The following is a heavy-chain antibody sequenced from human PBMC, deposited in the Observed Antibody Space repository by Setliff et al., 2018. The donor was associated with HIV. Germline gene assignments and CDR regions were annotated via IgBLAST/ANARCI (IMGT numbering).Heavy chain of an antibody. CDR1: DSGTYY. D-gene: IGHD4-17*01. CDR3: ARAAAGNTGPFDL. V-gene: IGHV4-4*07. J-gene: IGHJ4*02. CDR2: VSSRGDT. Sequence: SETLSLTCTVSDSGTYYWSWIRQPVGKGLEWIGRVSSRGDTNYNPSLKSRVTMSVDTSKNQFSLKLTSVTASDTAVYYCARAAAGNTGPFDLWGQGSPVTVSS.